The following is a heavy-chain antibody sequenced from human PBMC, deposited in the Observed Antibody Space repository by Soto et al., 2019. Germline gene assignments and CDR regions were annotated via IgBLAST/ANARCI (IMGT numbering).Heavy chain of an antibody. V-gene: IGHV4-30-2*01. J-gene: IGHJ4*02. D-gene: IGHD3-16*01. CDR1: GGSISSGGYS. Sequence: SETLSLTCAVSGGSISSGGYSWSWIRQPPGKGLEWIGYIYHSGSTYYNPSLKSRVTISVDRSKNQFSLKLCSVTAADTAVYYCARGGGYTFDYWGQGTLVTVSS. CDR2: IYHSGST. CDR3: ARGGGYTFDY.